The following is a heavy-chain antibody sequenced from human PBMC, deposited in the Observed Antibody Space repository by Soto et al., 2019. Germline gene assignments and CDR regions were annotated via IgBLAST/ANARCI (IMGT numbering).Heavy chain of an antibody. J-gene: IGHJ6*02. CDR1: GGTFSSYA. V-gene: IGHV1-69*12. D-gene: IGHD2-2*02. CDR3: ATHEIGHCISASCYKGGYYYGMDV. Sequence: QVQLVQSGAEVKKPGSSVKVSCKASGGTFSSYAISWVRQAPGHGLAWLGGIIPSFGTADYAQKFQGRVTITADESTSTAYMELSSLRSEDTAMYYCATHEIGHCISASCYKGGYYYGMDVWGQGTTGTVSS. CDR2: IIPSFGTA.